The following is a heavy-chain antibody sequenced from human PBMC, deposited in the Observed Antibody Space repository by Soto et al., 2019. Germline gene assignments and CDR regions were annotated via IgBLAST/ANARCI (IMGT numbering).Heavy chain of an antibody. J-gene: IGHJ4*02. CDR1: GYSFTSLD. CDR2: MHPSTGRT. Sequence: QVQLVQSGAEVREPGASVKVSCKASGYSFTSLDINWVRQTAGQGLEWMGWMHPSTGRTGYVQKFQGRVTITKDTSINTAYMELTTLTSDDTTFYYCARGVSAGVDYWGQGTLGTVAS. D-gene: IGHD1-26*01. V-gene: IGHV1-8*01. CDR3: ARGVSAGVDY.